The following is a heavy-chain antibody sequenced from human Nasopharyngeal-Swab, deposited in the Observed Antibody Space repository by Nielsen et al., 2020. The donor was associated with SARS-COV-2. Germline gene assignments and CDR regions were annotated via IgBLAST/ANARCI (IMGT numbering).Heavy chain of an antibody. D-gene: IGHD1-26*01. Sequence: GESLKISCAASGFTFSSYVMHWVRQAPGKGLEWVAVISYDGSNKYYADSVKGRFTISRDNSKNTLYLQMNSLRAEDTAVYYCARGYSGSYYSPFDYWGQGTLVTVSS. J-gene: IGHJ4*02. CDR2: ISYDGSNK. CDR1: GFTFSSYV. CDR3: ARGYSGSYYSPFDY. V-gene: IGHV3-30-3*01.